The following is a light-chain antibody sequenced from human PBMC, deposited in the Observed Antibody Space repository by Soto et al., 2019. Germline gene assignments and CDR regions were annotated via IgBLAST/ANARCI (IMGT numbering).Light chain of an antibody. CDR1: QSISSY. CDR3: QQYNSYPWT. CDR2: KAS. J-gene: IGKJ1*01. V-gene: IGKV1-5*03. Sequence: DIQMTQSPSTLSASVGDRVTITCRASQSISSYLAWYQQKPGKAPKLLIYKASSLESGVPSRFSGSGSGTEFTLTISSLQPDDFATYYCQQYNSYPWTFGQGTKVDIK.